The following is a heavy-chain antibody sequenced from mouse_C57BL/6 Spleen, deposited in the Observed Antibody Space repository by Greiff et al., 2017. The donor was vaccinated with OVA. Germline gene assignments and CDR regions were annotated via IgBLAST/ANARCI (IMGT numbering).Heavy chain of an antibody. J-gene: IGHJ2*01. Sequence: VQLQQSGPELVKPGASVKISCKASGYTFTDYYMNWVKQSHGKSLEWIGDINPNNGGTSYNQKFKGKATLTVDKSSSTAYMELRSLTSEDSAVYYCARLIYYGYDRVFDYWGQGTTLTVSS. D-gene: IGHD2-2*01. CDR3: ARLIYYGYDRVFDY. V-gene: IGHV1-26*01. CDR1: GYTFTDYY. CDR2: INPNNGGT.